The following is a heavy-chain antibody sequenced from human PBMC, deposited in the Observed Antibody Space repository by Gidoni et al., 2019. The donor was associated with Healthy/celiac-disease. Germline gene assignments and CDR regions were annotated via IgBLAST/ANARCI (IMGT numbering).Heavy chain of an antibody. CDR3: AREIGDYVWGSYRPRFDY. CDR1: GGSFSGYY. Sequence: QVQLQQWGAGLLKPSETLSLTCAVYGGSFSGYYWSWIRQPPGKGLEWIGEINHSGSTNYNPSLKSRVTISVDTSKNQFSLKLSSVTAADTAVYYCAREIGDYVWGSYRPRFDYWGQGTLVTVSS. V-gene: IGHV4-34*01. CDR2: INHSGST. J-gene: IGHJ4*02. D-gene: IGHD3-16*02.